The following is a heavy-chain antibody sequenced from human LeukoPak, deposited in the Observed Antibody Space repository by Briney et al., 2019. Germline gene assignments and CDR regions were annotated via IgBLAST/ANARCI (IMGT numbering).Heavy chain of an antibody. V-gene: IGHV4-39*01. CDR2: IYYSGST. CDR3: ARHGTVTTFAFY. CDR1: GGSISSSTYY. J-gene: IGHJ4*02. Sequence: SETLSLTCTVSGGSISSSTYYWGWIRQPPGKGLEWIVSIYYSGSTYYNPSLKSRVTISVDTSKNQFSLKLSSVTAADTAVYYCARHGTVTTFAFYWGQGTLATVSS. D-gene: IGHD4-11*01.